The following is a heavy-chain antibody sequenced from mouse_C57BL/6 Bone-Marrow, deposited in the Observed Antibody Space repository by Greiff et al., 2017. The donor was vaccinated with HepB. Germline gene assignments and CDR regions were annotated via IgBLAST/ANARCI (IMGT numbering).Heavy chain of an antibody. CDR2: IDPETGGT. CDR3: TRLDGYGPDY. V-gene: IGHV1-15*01. J-gene: IGHJ2*01. D-gene: IGHD2-2*01. CDR1: GYTFTDYE. Sequence: VQLQQSGAELVRPGASVTLSCKASGYTFTDYEMHWVKQTPVHGLEWIGAIDPETGGTAYNQKFKGKAILTADKSSSTAYMELRSLTSEDSAVYYCTRLDGYGPDYWGQGTTLTVSS.